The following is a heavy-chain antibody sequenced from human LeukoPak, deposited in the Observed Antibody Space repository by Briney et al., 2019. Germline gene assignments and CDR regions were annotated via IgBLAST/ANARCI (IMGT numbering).Heavy chain of an antibody. CDR3: ARLLGYSIRNNYYHYMDV. CDR1: GGSISSGSYY. D-gene: IGHD4-11*01. Sequence: PSQTLSLTCTVSGGSISSGSYYWSWIRQPAGKGLEWIGYIYYSGSTNYNPSLKSRVTVSVDTSKNQFSLKLSSVTAADTAVYYCARLLGYSIRNNYYHYMDVWGKGTTVTVSS. J-gene: IGHJ6*03. CDR2: IYYSGST. V-gene: IGHV4-61*10.